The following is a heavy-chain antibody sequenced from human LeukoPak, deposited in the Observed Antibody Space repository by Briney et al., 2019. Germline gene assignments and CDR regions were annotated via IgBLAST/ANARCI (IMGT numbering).Heavy chain of an antibody. CDR2: ISPNSGNR. Sequence: ASVKVSCKASGYTFATSSITWVRQAPGQRPEWMGWISPNSGNRQYAQNVQGRVTMSTDTSTSTAYMDLMSLRPDDTAVYFCTRVRDSSNWWGPFDMRGQGATVTVSS. J-gene: IGHJ3*02. V-gene: IGHV1-18*04. CDR3: TRVRDSSNWWGPFDM. CDR1: GYTFATSS. D-gene: IGHD6-13*01.